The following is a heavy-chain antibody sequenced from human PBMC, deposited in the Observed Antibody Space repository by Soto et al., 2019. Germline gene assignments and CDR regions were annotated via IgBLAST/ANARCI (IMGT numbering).Heavy chain of an antibody. CDR1: GYTFTSYA. Sequence: ASVKVSCKASGYTFTSYAMHWVRQAPGQRLEWMGWINAGNGNTKYSQKFQGRVTITRDTSASTAYMELSSLRSEDTAVYYCARDWYFCSGYSYYYGIDVWGQGTTVTVSS. CDR3: ARDWYFCSGYSYYYGIDV. J-gene: IGHJ6*02. D-gene: IGHD3-3*01. V-gene: IGHV1-3*01. CDR2: INAGNGNT.